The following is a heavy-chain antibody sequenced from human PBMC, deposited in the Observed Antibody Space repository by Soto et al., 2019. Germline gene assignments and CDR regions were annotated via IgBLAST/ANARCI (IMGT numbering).Heavy chain of an antibody. Sequence: SETLSLTCTVSGGSISSSIYYWGWIRQPPGKGLDWIGSIYYSGSTYYNPSLKSRVTISVDTSKNQFSLKRSSVTAADTAVYYCARRGGYRSIFDPWGQGTLVNVSS. D-gene: IGHD6-13*01. CDR1: GGSISSSIYY. V-gene: IGHV4-39*01. CDR3: ARRGGYRSIFDP. J-gene: IGHJ5*02. CDR2: IYYSGST.